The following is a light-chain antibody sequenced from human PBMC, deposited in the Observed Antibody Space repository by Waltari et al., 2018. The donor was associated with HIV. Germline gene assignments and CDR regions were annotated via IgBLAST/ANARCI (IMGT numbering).Light chain of an antibody. Sequence: QSALTQPASVSGSPGQSNTISCTGTNSDVRTYDLVLWYQHPPGKAPKLMIYEGNRRPSGVSNRFSGSKSGNTASLTISGLQAEDEADYYCSSYTSFSTVLVGGGTKLTVL. CDR3: SSYTSFSTVL. V-gene: IGLV2-23*01. CDR2: EGN. CDR1: NSDVRTYDL. J-gene: IGLJ2*01.